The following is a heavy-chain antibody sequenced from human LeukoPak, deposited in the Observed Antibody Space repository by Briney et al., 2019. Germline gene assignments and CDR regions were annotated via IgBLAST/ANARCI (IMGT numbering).Heavy chain of an antibody. CDR1: GSTFSSYG. D-gene: IGHD3-22*01. J-gene: IGHJ4*02. CDR2: IRYDGSNK. V-gene: IGHV3-30*02. Sequence: GGSLRRSCAASGSTFSSYGMHWVRQAPGKGLEWVAFIRYDGSNKYYADSVKGRFTISRDNSKNTLYLQMNSLRAEDTAVYYCAKDPTYYYDSSGYYNPDYWGQGTLVTVSS. CDR3: AKDPTYYYDSSGYYNPDY.